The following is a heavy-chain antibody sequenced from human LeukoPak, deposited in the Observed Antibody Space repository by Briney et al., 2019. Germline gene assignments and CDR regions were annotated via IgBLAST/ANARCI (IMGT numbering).Heavy chain of an antibody. CDR3: AREKTCYYDSSGYYYFDY. D-gene: IGHD3-22*01. J-gene: IGHJ4*02. Sequence: ASVKVSCKASGYTFTSYGISWVRQAPGQGLEWMGGIIPIFGTANYAQKFQGRVTITADESTSTAYMELSSLRSEDTAVYYCAREKTCYYDSSGYYYFDYWGQGTLVTVSS. CDR1: GYTFTSYG. V-gene: IGHV1-69*13. CDR2: IIPIFGTA.